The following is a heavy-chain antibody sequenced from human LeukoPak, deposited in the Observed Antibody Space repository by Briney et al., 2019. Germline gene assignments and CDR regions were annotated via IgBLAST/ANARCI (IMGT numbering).Heavy chain of an antibody. D-gene: IGHD3-22*01. CDR1: GFTFDDYA. V-gene: IGHV3-9*03. CDR3: AKGLRAYYYDSSGYYDY. J-gene: IGHJ4*02. Sequence: GGSLRLSCVASGFTFDDYAMHWVRQAPGKGLEWVSGISWNSGSIGYADSVKGRFTISRDNAKNSLYLQMNSLRAEDMALYYCAKGLRAYYYDSSGYYDYWGQGSLVTVSS. CDR2: ISWNSGSI.